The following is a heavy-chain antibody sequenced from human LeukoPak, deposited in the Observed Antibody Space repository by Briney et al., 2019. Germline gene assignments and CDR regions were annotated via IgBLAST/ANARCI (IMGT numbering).Heavy chain of an antibody. J-gene: IGHJ6*02. CDR1: GFTFSHYY. CDR3: ARGPMYIYGTDV. D-gene: IGHD1-1*01. Sequence: PGGSLRLSCAASGFTFSHYYMTWIRQAPGKGLEWVAYISSSGSTKFYADSVKGRFTISRDNAKNSLYLQMNSLRAEDTAVYYCARGPMYIYGTDVWGQGTTVTVSS. V-gene: IGHV3-11*01. CDR2: ISSSGSTK.